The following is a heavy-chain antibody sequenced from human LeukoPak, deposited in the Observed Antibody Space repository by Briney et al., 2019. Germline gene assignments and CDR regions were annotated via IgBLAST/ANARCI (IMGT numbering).Heavy chain of an antibody. CDR3: AKDLGRYYYYGMDV. CDR1: GFSFSNYA. CDR2: ISYDGSNK. Sequence: GGSLRLSCAASGFSFSNYAMHWVRQAPGKGLEWVAVISYDGSNKYYADSVKGRFTISRDNSKNTLYLQMNSLRAEDTAVYYCAKDLGRYYYYGMDVWGQGTTVTVSS. V-gene: IGHV3-30*01. J-gene: IGHJ6*02.